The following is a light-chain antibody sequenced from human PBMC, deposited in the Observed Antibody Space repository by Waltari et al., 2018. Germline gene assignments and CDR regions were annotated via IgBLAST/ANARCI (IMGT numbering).Light chain of an antibody. Sequence: EIVLTQSPGTRSLSPGESAPLSCRASQSVSSNYLAWYQQKSGQAPRLLIYGASSRAAGIPDRFSGSGSGTDFTLTISRLEPEDFAVYYCLQYGPSSDTFGGGTKEEIK. CDR2: GAS. J-gene: IGKJ4*02. CDR1: QSVSSNY. CDR3: LQYGPSSDT. V-gene: IGKV3-20*01.